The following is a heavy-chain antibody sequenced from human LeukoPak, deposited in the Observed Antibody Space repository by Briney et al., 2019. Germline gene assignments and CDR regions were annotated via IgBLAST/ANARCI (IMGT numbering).Heavy chain of an antibody. CDR2: ISYDGSNK. CDR1: GFTFSTYG. V-gene: IGHV3-30*18. J-gene: IGHJ1*01. D-gene: IGHD1-26*01. Sequence: GGSLRLSCAASGFTFSTYGIHWVRKAPGKGLEWVAVISYDGSNKYYADSVKGRFTISRDNSKNTLYLQMNSLRAEDTAVYYCAKAIYSGSYYGLYFQHWGQGTLVTVSS. CDR3: AKAIYSGSYYGLYFQH.